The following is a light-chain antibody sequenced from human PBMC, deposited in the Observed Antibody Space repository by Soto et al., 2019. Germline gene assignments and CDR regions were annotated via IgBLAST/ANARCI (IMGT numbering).Light chain of an antibody. Sequence: EIVLTQSPGTLSLSPGERATLYCRASQSISSNRFAWFQEKPGQAPSLLIYGVSSRATGIPDRFSGSGSVTDFTLTISRLEPEDFGVYYCQPYDRSPITFGPGTKVDIK. CDR2: GVS. CDR1: QSISSNR. J-gene: IGKJ3*01. CDR3: QPYDRSPIT. V-gene: IGKV3-20*01.